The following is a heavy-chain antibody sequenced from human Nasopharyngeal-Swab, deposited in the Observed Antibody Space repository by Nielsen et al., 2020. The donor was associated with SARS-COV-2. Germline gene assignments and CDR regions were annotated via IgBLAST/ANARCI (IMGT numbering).Heavy chain of an antibody. D-gene: IGHD5-12*01. CDR3: AKDPVGYVPLYYFDY. Sequence: WIRQPPGKGLEWVSAISGSGGSTYYADSVKGRFIISRDNSKNTLYLQMNSLRAEDTAVYYCAKDPVGYVPLYYFDYWGQGTLVTVSS. CDR2: ISGSGGST. V-gene: IGHV3-23*01. J-gene: IGHJ4*02.